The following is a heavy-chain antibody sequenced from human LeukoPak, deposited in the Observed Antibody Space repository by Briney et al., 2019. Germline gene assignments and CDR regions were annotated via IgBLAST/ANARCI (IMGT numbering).Heavy chain of an antibody. CDR2: IYSGEST. J-gene: IGHJ2*01. V-gene: IGHV3-53*01. CDR3: ARVGDHYHWYFDL. CDR1: GFTVSTKY. D-gene: IGHD3-10*01. Sequence: GGSLRLSCAASGFTVSTKYMSWVRQAPGKGLEWVSIIYSGESTYYAESVKGRFIVSSDNSKNTVYLQMNNLRVDDTAVYSCARVGDHYHWYFDLWGRGTLVTVSS.